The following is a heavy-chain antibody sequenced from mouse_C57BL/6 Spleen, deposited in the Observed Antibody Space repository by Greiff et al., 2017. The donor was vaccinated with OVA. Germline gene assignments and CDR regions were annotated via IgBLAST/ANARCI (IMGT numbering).Heavy chain of an antibody. Sequence: QVQLQQSGPELVKPGASVKISCKASGYAFSSSWMNWVKQRPGQGLEWIGRIYPGDGDTNYNGKFKGKATLTADKSCSTAYMQLSSLTSEDAAVYFCARSPLTGPWFADWGQGTLVTVSA. CDR1: GYAFSSSW. J-gene: IGHJ3*01. CDR3: ARSPLTGPWFAD. D-gene: IGHD4-1*01. CDR2: IYPGDGDT. V-gene: IGHV1-82*01.